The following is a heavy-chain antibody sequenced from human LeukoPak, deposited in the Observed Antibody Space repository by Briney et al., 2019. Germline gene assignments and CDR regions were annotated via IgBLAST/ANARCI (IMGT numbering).Heavy chain of an antibody. CDR1: GGSISSSSYY. J-gene: IGHJ4*02. CDR3: ARLEYGDYLRDY. CDR2: IYYSGST. Sequence: SETLSLTCTVSGGSISSSSYYWGWIRQPPGKGLEWIGSIYYSGSTYYNPSLKSRVTISVDTSKNQFSLKLSSVTAADTAVCYCARLEYGDYLRDYWGQGTLVTVSS. V-gene: IGHV4-39*01. D-gene: IGHD4-17*01.